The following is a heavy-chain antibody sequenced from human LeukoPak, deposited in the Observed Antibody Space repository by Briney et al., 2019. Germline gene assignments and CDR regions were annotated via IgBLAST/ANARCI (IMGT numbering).Heavy chain of an antibody. Sequence: SETLSLTCTVSGGSISSSSYHWGWLRQPPGKGVEWIGYIYYSGSPYYNPSRKSRVTISVDTSTHQFSLKLSSVTAADTAVYYCARGYCSSTSCSYYFDYWGQGTLVTVSS. CDR2: IYYSGSP. CDR3: ARGYCSSTSCSYYFDY. J-gene: IGHJ4*02. D-gene: IGHD2-2*01. V-gene: IGHV4-31*03. CDR1: GGSISSSSYH.